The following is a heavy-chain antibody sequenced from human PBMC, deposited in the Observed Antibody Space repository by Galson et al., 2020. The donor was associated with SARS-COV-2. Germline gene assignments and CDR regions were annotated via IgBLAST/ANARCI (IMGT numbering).Heavy chain of an antibody. V-gene: IGHV1-18*01. CDR1: GYTFKNYG. J-gene: IGHJ6*04. CDR2: IHVDSGDT. D-gene: IGHD1-1*01. CDR3: VRDIDCTVDV. Sequence: ASVKVSCKSSGYTFKNYGITWVRQAHGQGLEWMGWIHVDSGDTNYPQKFQGRVTVTRDTSTSTAYMDLTSLRSDDTAVYYCVRDIDCTVDVWGNGTTVTVSS.